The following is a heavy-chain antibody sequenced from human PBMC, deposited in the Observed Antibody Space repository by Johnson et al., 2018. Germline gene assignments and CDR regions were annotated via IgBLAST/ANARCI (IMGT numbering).Heavy chain of an antibody. J-gene: IGHJ3*01. V-gene: IGHV3-30*03. CDR1: GFTFSNYG. D-gene: IGHD3-9*01. CDR2: ISFDGHNK. Sequence: QVQLVQSGGGVVQPGRSLRLSCAASGFTFSNYGMHWVRQAPGKGLEWVAAISFDGHNKFYADSVKCRFTISRDNSKNTVYLQRDRLRCEDTAVYYGVRDKNDMLTGFYGDPLVLGGQGTMVAVSS. CDR3: VRDKNDMLTGFYGDPLVL.